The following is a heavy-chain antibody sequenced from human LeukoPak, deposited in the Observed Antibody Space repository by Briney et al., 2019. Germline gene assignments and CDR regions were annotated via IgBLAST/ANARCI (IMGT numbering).Heavy chain of an antibody. D-gene: IGHD5-24*01. CDR3: ARSRDGYNHRFYYYYMDV. J-gene: IGHJ6*03. CDR2: IYYSGST. CDR1: GGSISSYY. V-gene: IGHV4-59*01. Sequence: SETLSLTCTVSGGSISSYYWSWIRQPPGKGLEWIGYIYYSGSTNYNPSPKSRVTISVDTSKNQFSLKRSSVTAADTAVYYCARSRDGYNHRFYYYYMDVWGKGTTVTVSS.